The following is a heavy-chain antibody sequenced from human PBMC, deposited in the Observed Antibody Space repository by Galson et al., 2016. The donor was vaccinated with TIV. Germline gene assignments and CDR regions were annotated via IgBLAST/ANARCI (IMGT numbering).Heavy chain of an antibody. D-gene: IGHD1-26*01. Sequence: SLTCSVSGGSISIYYWSWIRQPPGKGLEWIGYIYYSGSTYYNPSLKSRVTMSVDTSKNQFSLKLSSVTAADTAVYYCARRLPAGDVGVFHIWGQGTMVSVSS. V-gene: IGHV4-59*08. CDR3: ARRLPAGDVGVFHI. CDR1: GGSISIYY. CDR2: IYYSGST. J-gene: IGHJ3*02.